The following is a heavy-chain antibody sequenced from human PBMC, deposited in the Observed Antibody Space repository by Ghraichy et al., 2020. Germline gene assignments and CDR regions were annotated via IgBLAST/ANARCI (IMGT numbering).Heavy chain of an antibody. CDR1: GVSVSSGPYY. D-gene: IGHD5-12*01. Sequence: SETLSLTCTVSGVSVSSGPYYWSWIRQPPGKGLEWIGYIYYVGSSNYNPSLKSRVTISVDASKNQFSPNLNSVTAADTALYYCASGESSGYRTTWGQGILVTVSS. J-gene: IGHJ5*02. CDR2: IYYVGSS. V-gene: IGHV4-61*01. CDR3: ASGESSGYRTT.